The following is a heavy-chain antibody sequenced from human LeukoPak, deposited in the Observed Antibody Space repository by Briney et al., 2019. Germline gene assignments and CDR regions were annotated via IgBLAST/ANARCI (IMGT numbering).Heavy chain of an antibody. V-gene: IGHV3-43*02. CDR2: ISGDGSTI. Sequence: GGSLRLSCAASGFTFHDYAMHWVRQAPGKGLEWVSLISGDGSTIHYADSMKGRFTISRDNNKKSPYLQMSSLRTEDTALYYCAKDRRGQLWLNFDIWGQGTMVTVTS. J-gene: IGHJ3*02. CDR3: AKDRRGQLWLNFDI. D-gene: IGHD5-18*01. CDR1: GFTFHDYA.